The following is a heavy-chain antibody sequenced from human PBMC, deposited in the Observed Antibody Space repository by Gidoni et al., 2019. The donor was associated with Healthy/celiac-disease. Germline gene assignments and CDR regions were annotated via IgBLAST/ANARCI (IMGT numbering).Heavy chain of an antibody. V-gene: IGHV3-33*08. D-gene: IGHD3-16*02. Sequence: QVQLVESGGGVVQPGRSLRLSCAASGFTFSSYGMHWVRQAPGKGLEWVAVIWYDGSNKYYADSVKGRFTISRDNSNNTLYLQMNSLRAEDTAVYYCARSAGYTGGSFDYWGQGTLVTVSS. J-gene: IGHJ4*02. CDR1: GFTFSSYG. CDR2: IWYDGSNK. CDR3: ARSAGYTGGSFDY.